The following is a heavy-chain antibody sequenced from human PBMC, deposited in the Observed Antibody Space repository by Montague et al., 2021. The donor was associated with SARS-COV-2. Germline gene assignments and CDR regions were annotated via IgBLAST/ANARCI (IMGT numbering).Heavy chain of an antibody. V-gene: IGHV3-7*01. CDR3: ARVPSSSWYFEY. Sequence: SLSLSASGFRFSSYWMSWVRQAPGKGLEWVANIKQDGSEKYYVDSVKGRFTISRDNAKHSLYLQMSSLRAEDTAVYYCARVPSSSWYFEYWGQGTLVTVSS. D-gene: IGHD6-13*01. CDR2: IKQDGSEK. J-gene: IGHJ4*02. CDR1: GFRFSSYW.